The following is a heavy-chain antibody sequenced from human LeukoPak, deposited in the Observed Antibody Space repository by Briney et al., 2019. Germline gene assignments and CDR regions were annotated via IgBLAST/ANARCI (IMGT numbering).Heavy chain of an antibody. Sequence: SETLSLTCTVSGGSISNYYWSWIRQPPGKGLEWIAYIDYSGSTVYNPSLKSRVTISMDTSKRQFSLKLSSVTAADAAVYYCAGEDYGGYRFDYWGQETLVTVSS. CDR3: AGEDYGGYRFDY. D-gene: IGHD4-23*01. J-gene: IGHJ4*02. CDR1: GGSISNYY. CDR2: IDYSGST. V-gene: IGHV4-59*01.